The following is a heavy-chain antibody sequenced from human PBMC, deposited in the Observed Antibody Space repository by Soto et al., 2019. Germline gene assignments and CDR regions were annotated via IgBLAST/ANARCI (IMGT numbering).Heavy chain of an antibody. V-gene: IGHV3-33*01. J-gene: IGHJ4*02. CDR1: GVTFSGFG. Sequence: PGGSLGLCCAASGVTFSGFGMHWVRQAPGKGLEWVAIIWYDGSDKYYADSVKGRFTISRDNSKNTLYLQMNSLRAEDTAVYHCAFGNLSYYFDFWGQGTPVPVSS. D-gene: IGHD3-16*01. CDR3: AFGNLSYYFDF. CDR2: IWYDGSDK.